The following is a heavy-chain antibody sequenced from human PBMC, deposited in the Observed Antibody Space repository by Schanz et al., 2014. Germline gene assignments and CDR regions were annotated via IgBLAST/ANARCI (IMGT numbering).Heavy chain of an antibody. J-gene: IGHJ6*02. V-gene: IGHV1-69*09. CDR2: IIPVLAIA. CDR3: ARGPSQGYSYGHNIGAYYYGMDV. D-gene: IGHD5-18*01. Sequence: QVQLVQSGAEVKKPGASVKVSCKASGYTFTDYGVIWVRQAPGQGLEWMGRIIPVLAIADYAQKFQGRVTITADKSTSTASMELSSLRSEDTAVYYCARGPSQGYSYGHNIGAYYYGMDVWGQGTTVTVSS. CDR1: GYTFTDYG.